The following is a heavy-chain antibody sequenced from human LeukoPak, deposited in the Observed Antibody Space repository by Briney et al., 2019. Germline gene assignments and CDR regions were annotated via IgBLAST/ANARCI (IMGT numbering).Heavy chain of an antibody. CDR1: GFTFNSYT. J-gene: IGHJ6*02. CDR2: ISGGSFHI. Sequence: GGSLRLSCTASGFTFNSYTMTWVRQAPGKGLEWVSSISGGSFHIYYADSLKGRFTISRDDAKSSLYLQLNSLRAEDTAVYYCARDRGTSGRYDGLDVWGQGTTVSVSS. CDR3: ARDRGTSGRYDGLDV. V-gene: IGHV3-21*01. D-gene: IGHD2-2*01.